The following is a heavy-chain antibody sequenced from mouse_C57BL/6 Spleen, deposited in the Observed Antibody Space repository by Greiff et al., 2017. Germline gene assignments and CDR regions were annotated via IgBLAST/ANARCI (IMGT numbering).Heavy chain of an antibody. J-gene: IGHJ2*01. CDR1: GYTFTSYW. V-gene: IGHV1-55*01. Sequence: VQLQQPGPELVKPGASVKMSCKASGYTFTSYWINWVKQSPGQGLEWIGDIYPGSGSTNYNEKFKSKATLTVDTSSSPAYMQLSSLTSEDSAVYYCARGGSSFLDYWGQGTPLTVSS. D-gene: IGHD1-1*01. CDR3: ARGGSSFLDY. CDR2: IYPGSGST.